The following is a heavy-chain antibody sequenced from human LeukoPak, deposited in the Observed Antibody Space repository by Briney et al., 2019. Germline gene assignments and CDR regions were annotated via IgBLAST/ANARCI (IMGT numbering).Heavy chain of an antibody. D-gene: IGHD3-22*01. Sequence: PGRSLRLSCAASGFTSDDYAMHWVRQAPGKGLEWVSGISWNSGSIGYADSVKGRFTISRDNAKNSLYLQMNSLRAEDTALYYCAKDIGWDYYDSSGYFDYWGQGTLVTVSS. V-gene: IGHV3-9*02. CDR1: GFTSDDYA. CDR2: ISWNSGSI. CDR3: AKDIGWDYYDSSGYFDY. J-gene: IGHJ4*02.